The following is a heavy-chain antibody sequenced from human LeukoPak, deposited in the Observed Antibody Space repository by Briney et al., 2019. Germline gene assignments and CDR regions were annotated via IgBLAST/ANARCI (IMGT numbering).Heavy chain of an antibody. D-gene: IGHD2-21*02. Sequence: SETLSLTCIVSGGSISSRSYYWGWIRQPPGKGLEWIGNIYYRGSTHYSPSLESRVTISVDTSKNQFSLSLSSVTAADTAVYYCARVGVRTYCGSDCYSDYFDTWGQGTLVTVSS. V-gene: IGHV4-39*07. J-gene: IGHJ4*02. CDR1: GGSISSRSYY. CDR2: IYYRGST. CDR3: ARVGVRTYCGSDCYSDYFDT.